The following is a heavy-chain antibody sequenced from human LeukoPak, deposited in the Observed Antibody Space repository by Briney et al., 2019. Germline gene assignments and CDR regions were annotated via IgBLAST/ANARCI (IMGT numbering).Heavy chain of an antibody. D-gene: IGHD3-22*01. CDR2: IYHSGNT. CDR3: ASLRAGSSGYTDWYIDL. CDR1: GDSIRSSSYY. Sequence: PSETLSLTCTVSGDSIRSSSYYWGWIRQPPGKGLEWIGSIYHSGNTYYNPSLKSRVTISVDTSKNQFSLKLSSVTAADTAVYYCASLRAGSSGYTDWYIDLWGRGTLVTVSS. J-gene: IGHJ2*01. V-gene: IGHV4-39*01.